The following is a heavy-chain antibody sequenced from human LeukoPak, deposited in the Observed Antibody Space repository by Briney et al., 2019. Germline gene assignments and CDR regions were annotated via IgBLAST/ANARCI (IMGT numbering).Heavy chain of an antibody. CDR3: ARIPSR. J-gene: IGHJ4*02. V-gene: IGHV3-9*01. CDR2: ISWNSGRI. CDR1: GFTFDDYV. Sequence: GGSLRLSCAASGFTFDDYVMHWVRQAPGRGLEWVSGISWNSGRIAYADSVKGRFTISRDNAKNSLYLQMNSLRAEDTAVYYCARIPSRWGQGTLVTVSS. D-gene: IGHD2-21*01.